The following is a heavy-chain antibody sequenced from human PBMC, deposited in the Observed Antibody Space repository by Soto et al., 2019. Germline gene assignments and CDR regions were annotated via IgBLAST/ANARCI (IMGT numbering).Heavy chain of an antibody. Sequence: EVQLLESGGGLVQPGGYLRLSCAASGFTFSSYAMSWVRQAPGKGLEWVSAISGSGGSTYYADSVKGRFTISRHNSKTTLYLQMNSLRAEDTAVYYCANSPHCTNGVCPPIPMASWGQGTQVTVSS. D-gene: IGHD2-8*01. CDR1: GFTFSSYA. V-gene: IGHV3-23*01. CDR3: ANSPHCTNGVCPPIPMAS. J-gene: IGHJ5*01. CDR2: ISGSGGST.